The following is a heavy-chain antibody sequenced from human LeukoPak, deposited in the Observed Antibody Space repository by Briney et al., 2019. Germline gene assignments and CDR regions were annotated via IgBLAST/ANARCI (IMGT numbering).Heavy chain of an antibody. CDR3: ARGGNYYDSSPLDY. V-gene: IGHV4-59*01. J-gene: IGHJ4*02. CDR2: IYYSGST. CDR1: GGSISSYY. D-gene: IGHD3-22*01. Sequence: SETLSLTCTVSGGSISSYYWSWIRQPPGKGLEWIGYIYYSGSTNYNPSLKSRVTISVDTSKNQFSLKLSSVTAADTAVYYCARGGNYYDSSPLDYRGQGTLVTVSS.